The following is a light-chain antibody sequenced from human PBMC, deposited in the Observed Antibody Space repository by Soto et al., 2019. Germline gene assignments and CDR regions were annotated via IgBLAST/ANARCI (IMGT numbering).Light chain of an antibody. CDR1: SSNIGAGYD. Sequence: QSVLTQPPSVSVAPGQRVTISCTGSSSNIGAGYDVHWYQQLPGTAPKLLIYGNSNRPSGVPDRFSGSKSGTSASLAITGLQAEDEADYYCQSYDSSLSGFYVFGNGTKVTVL. V-gene: IGLV1-40*01. J-gene: IGLJ1*01. CDR2: GNS. CDR3: QSYDSSLSGFYV.